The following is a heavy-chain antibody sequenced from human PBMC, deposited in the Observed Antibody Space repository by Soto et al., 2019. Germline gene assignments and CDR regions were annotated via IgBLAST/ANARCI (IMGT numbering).Heavy chain of an antibody. CDR2: VSGSGGST. CDR1: GFTFSSYA. Sequence: PGGSLRLSCAASGFTFSSYAMNWVRQAPGKGLEWVSAVSGSGGSTYYADSVKGRFTVSRDKSKNTFYLQMNSLRAEDTAVYYCAKQAVPGGGYFDFWGQGTRVTVSS. J-gene: IGHJ4*02. CDR3: AKQAVPGGGYFDF. D-gene: IGHD6-19*01. V-gene: IGHV3-23*01.